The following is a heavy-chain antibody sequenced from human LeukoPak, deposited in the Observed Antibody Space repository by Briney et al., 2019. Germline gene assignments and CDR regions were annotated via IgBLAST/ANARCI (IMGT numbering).Heavy chain of an antibody. CDR3: ATSVTRRRLDWFIDL. J-gene: IGHJ2*01. V-gene: IGHV3-11*04. CDR2: ISSSAGTI. D-gene: IGHD4-17*01. CDR1: GFIFRDYY. Sequence: PGGSLRLSCAASGFIFRDYYMSWIRQAPGKGLEWISYISSSAGTIHYVDSVKGRFTISRDNAKNSLYLQMDSLRVEDTAVYYCATSVTRRRLDWFIDLWGRGTLVSVSS.